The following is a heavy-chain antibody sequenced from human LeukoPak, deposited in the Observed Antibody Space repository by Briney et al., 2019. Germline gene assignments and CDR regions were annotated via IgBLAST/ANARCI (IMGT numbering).Heavy chain of an antibody. CDR3: AREWYDSSGYYREYYFDY. D-gene: IGHD3-22*01. CDR1: GGTFGSYA. CDR2: IIPIFGTA. J-gene: IGHJ4*02. V-gene: IGHV1-69*05. Sequence: SVKVSCKASGGTFGSYAISWVRQAPGQGLEWMGRIIPIFGTANYAQKFQGRVTITTDESTSTAYMELSSLRSEDTAVYYCAREWYDSSGYYREYYFDYWGQGTLVTVSS.